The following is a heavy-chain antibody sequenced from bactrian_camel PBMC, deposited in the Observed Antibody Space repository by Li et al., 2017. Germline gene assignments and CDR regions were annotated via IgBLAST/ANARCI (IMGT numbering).Heavy chain of an antibody. V-gene: IGHV3S31*01. CDR1: RFTFSNYA. CDR3: AVDCCNRFWSYH. D-gene: IGHD8*01. J-gene: IGHJ4*01. CDR2: FEEESDNT. Sequence: VQLVESGGGLVQPGGSLRLSCAASRFTFSNYAMSWVRQAPGKGLEWVSAFEEESDNTYYADSVRGRFTISRDNTKNTLYLQMNSLKPEDTAVYYCAVDCCNRFWSYHWGQGTQVTVS.